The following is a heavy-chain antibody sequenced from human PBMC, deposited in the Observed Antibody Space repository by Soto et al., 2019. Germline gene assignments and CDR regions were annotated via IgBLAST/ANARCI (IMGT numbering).Heavy chain of an antibody. Sequence: QVQLQESGPGLVKPSQTLSLTCTVSGGSISSGDYYWNWLRQSPGKGLEWIGYIYNSGSTYYSPSLKSRVTISLDTSKNQFSLKLTSVTAADTAVYFCARGGVGTRQQVVIDYWGQGTLVTVSS. J-gene: IGHJ4*02. V-gene: IGHV4-30-4*01. CDR1: GGSISSGDYY. CDR3: ARGGVGTRQQVVIDY. CDR2: IYNSGST. D-gene: IGHD6-13*01.